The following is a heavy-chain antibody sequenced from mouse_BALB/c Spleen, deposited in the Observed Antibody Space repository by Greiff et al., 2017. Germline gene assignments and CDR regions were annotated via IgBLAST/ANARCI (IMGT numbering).Heavy chain of an antibody. D-gene: IGHD2-4*01. Sequence: EVMLVESGGGLVKPGGSLKLSCAASGFTFSDYYMYWVRQTPEKRLEWVATISDGGSYTYYPDSVKGRFTISRDNAKNNLYLQMSSLKSEDTAMYYCARARDYDPYAMDYWGQGTSVTVSS. CDR1: GFTFSDYY. J-gene: IGHJ4*01. CDR2: ISDGGSYT. V-gene: IGHV5-4*02. CDR3: ARARDYDPYAMDY.